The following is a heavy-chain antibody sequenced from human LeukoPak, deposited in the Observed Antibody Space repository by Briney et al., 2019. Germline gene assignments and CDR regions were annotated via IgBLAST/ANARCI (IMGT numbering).Heavy chain of an antibody. CDR1: GFTFSNFA. CDR2: VSSDGSTK. Sequence: GGSLRLSCAASGFTFSNFAMHWVRQAPGKGLEHVAVVSSDGSTKYYPDSVRGRFIISRDNFKSTVYLQMNSLRIDDTAVYHCAKDGGKAVARTFDYWGQGTLVTVSS. V-gene: IGHV3-30*04. J-gene: IGHJ4*02. CDR3: AKDGGKAVARTFDY. D-gene: IGHD6-19*01.